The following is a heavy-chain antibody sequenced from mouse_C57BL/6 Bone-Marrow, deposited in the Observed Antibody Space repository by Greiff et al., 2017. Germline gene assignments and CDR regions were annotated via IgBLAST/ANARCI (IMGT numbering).Heavy chain of an antibody. CDR2: INYDGSST. CDR1: GFTFSDYY. D-gene: IGHD2-3*01. Sequence: VQLKASEGGLVQPGSSMKLSCTASGFTFSDYYMAWVRQVPEKGLEWVANINYDGSSTYYLDSLKSRFIISRDNAKNILYLQMSSLKSEDTATYYCARFYDGYYDWYFDVWGTGTTVTVSS. CDR3: ARFYDGYYDWYFDV. J-gene: IGHJ1*03. V-gene: IGHV5-16*01.